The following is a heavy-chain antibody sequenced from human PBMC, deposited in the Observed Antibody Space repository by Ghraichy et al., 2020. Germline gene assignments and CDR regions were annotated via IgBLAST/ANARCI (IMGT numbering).Heavy chain of an antibody. Sequence: GGSLRLSCAASGFIFSVPAIHWVRQASGKGLEWVGHIRSKTDNYATEYAASVKGRFTISRDDSKNTAYLQMNGLKTEDTAVYYCTRRLTYYYDSGSYYSFDPWGQGTLVTVSS. V-gene: IGHV3-73*01. CDR2: IRSKTDNYAT. D-gene: IGHD3-10*01. CDR3: TRRLTYYYDSGSYYSFDP. J-gene: IGHJ5*02. CDR1: GFIFSVPA.